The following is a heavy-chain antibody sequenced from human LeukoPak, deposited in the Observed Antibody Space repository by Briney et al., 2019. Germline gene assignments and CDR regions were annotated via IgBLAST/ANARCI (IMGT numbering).Heavy chain of an antibody. Sequence: QPGGSLRLSCAASGFTFSSYGMHWVRQAPGKGLEWVAVISYDGSNKYYADSVKGRFTISRDNSKNTLYLQMNSLRAEDKAVYYCAKDFAYYDFWSGYFDYWGQGTLVTVSS. D-gene: IGHD3-3*01. CDR3: AKDFAYYDFWSGYFDY. V-gene: IGHV3-30*18. J-gene: IGHJ4*02. CDR1: GFTFSSYG. CDR2: ISYDGSNK.